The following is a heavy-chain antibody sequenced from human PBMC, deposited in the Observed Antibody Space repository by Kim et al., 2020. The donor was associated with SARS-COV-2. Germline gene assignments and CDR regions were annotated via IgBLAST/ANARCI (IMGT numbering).Heavy chain of an antibody. CDR2: INHSGST. J-gene: IGHJ6*02. CDR1: GGSFSGYY. V-gene: IGHV4-34*01. Sequence: SETLSLTCAVYGGSFSGYYWSWIRQPPGKGLEWIGEINHSGSTNYNPSLKSRVTISVDTSKNQFSLKLSSVTAADTAVYYCARAVAVIPLYYYYGMDVWGQGTTVTVSS. D-gene: IGHD3-22*01. CDR3: ARAVAVIPLYYYYGMDV.